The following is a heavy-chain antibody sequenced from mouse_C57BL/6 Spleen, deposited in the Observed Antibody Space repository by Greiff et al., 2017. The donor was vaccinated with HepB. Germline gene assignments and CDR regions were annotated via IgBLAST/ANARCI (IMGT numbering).Heavy chain of an antibody. V-gene: IGHV2-9-1*01. CDR1: GFSLTSYA. J-gene: IGHJ1*03. Sequence: VHLVESGPGLVAPSQSLSITCTVSGFSLTSYAISWVRQPPGKGLEWLGVIWTGGGTNYNSALKSRLSISKDNSKSQVFLKMNSLQTDDTARYYCARERDFYYYGSRGYFDVWGTGTTVTVSS. CDR2: IWTGGGT. D-gene: IGHD1-1*01. CDR3: ARERDFYYYGSRGYFDV.